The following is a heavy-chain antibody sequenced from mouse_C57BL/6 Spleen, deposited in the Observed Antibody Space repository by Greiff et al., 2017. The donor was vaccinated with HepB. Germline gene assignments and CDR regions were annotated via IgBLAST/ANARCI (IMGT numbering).Heavy chain of an antibody. CDR2: IDPSDSYT. Sequence: QVQLQQPGAELVRPGTSVKLSCKASGYTFTSYWMHWVKQRPGQGLEWIGVIDPSDSYTNYNQKFKGQATLTVDTSSSTAYMQLSSLTSEDSAVYYCARDHYYDGSRRAMDYWGQGTSVTVSS. J-gene: IGHJ4*01. V-gene: IGHV1-59*01. D-gene: IGHD1-1*01. CDR1: GYTFTSYW. CDR3: ARDHYYDGSRRAMDY.